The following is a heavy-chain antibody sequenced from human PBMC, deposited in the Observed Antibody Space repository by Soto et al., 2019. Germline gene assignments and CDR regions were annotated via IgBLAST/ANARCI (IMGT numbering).Heavy chain of an antibody. CDR2: ISGSGGST. J-gene: IGHJ4*02. V-gene: IGHV3-23*01. D-gene: IGHD2-2*01. CDR3: AKSPMGNIVVAPAALGYFDY. Sequence: PGGSLRLSCAASGFTFSSYAMSWVRQAPGKGLEWVSAISGSGGSTYYADSVKGRFTISRDNSKNTLYLQMNSLRAEDTAVYYCAKSPMGNIVVAPAALGYFDYWGQGTLVTVSS. CDR1: GFTFSSYA.